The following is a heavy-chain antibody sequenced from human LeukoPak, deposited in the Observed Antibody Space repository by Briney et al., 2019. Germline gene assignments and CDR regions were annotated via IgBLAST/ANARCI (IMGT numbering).Heavy chain of an antibody. V-gene: IGHV3-21*01. D-gene: IGHD3-3*01. J-gene: IGHJ4*02. CDR3: ATGNDFWSGSHFDY. CDR2: ICSSSYI. CDR1: GFTFSSYS. Sequence: GGSLRLSCAASGFTFSSYSMNWVRQAPGRGLGWVSSICSSSYISYAASVQGRFTISRDNAKNSLYLQMNSLRAEDTAVYYCATGNDFWSGSHFDYWGQGTLVTVSS.